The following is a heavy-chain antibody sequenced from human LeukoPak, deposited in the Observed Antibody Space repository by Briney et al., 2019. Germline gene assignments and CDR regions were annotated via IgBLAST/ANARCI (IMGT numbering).Heavy chain of an antibody. V-gene: IGHV3-53*01. J-gene: IGHJ4*02. CDR3: ARLHRRQFTSFDY. CDR1: GFTVSNTY. CDR2: SAGST. Sequence: PGGSLRLSCTASGFTVSNTYMSWVRQAPGKGPEWVSASAGSTYYVDSVKGRFTISRDNSKNTLYLQMDSLRVEDTAVYYCARLHRRQFTSFDYWGQGTLITVSS. D-gene: IGHD4-11*01.